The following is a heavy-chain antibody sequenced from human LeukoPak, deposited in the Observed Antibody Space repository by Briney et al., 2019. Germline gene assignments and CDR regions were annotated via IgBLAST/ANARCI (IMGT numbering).Heavy chain of an antibody. V-gene: IGHV4-34*01. Sequence: SETLSLTCAVYGGSFSGYYWSWIRQPPGKGLEWIGEINHSGSTNYNPSLKSRVTISVDTSKNQFSLKLSSVTAADTAVYYCARSRLAYCGGDCYSPPDYWGQGTLVTVSS. CDR2: INHSGST. D-gene: IGHD2-21*02. J-gene: IGHJ4*02. CDR1: GGSFSGYY. CDR3: ARSRLAYCGGDCYSPPDY.